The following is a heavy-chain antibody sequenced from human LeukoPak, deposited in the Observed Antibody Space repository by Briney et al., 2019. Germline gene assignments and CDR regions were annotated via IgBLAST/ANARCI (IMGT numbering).Heavy chain of an antibody. J-gene: IGHJ6*03. CDR2: ISGSGGST. CDR3: ARVRSPRSSTGYYYYYYMDV. V-gene: IGHV3-23*01. D-gene: IGHD1-26*01. Sequence: GGSLRLSCAASGFTFSSYGMSWVRQAPGKGLEWVSVISGSGGSTYYADSVKGRFTISRDNSKNTLYLQMNSLRAEDTAVYYCARVRSPRSSTGYYYYYYMDVWGKGTTVTVSS. CDR1: GFTFSSYG.